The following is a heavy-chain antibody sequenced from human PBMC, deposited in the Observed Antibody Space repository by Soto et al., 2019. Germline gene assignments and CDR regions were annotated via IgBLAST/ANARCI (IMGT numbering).Heavy chain of an antibody. CDR2: ISWNSGNI. J-gene: IGHJ6*02. Sequence: SLRLSCAASGFTFDDYGMHWVRQTPGKGLEWVSGISWNSGNIGYADSAKGRFTISRDNAKNSLYLQMNSLRAEDTALYYCAKGLAGNYYVMDVWGQGTTVNVSS. CDR1: GFTFDDYG. D-gene: IGHD3-10*01. V-gene: IGHV3-9*01. CDR3: AKGLAGNYYVMDV.